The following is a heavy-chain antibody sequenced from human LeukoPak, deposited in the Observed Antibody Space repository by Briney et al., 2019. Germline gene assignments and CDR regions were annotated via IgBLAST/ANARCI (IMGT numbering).Heavy chain of an antibody. Sequence: SETLSLTCTVSGDSISTSNSYWGWIRQPPGKGLEWIGSIYYSGNTYYNASLKSRVTISVDTSKNQFSLKLSSVTAADTAVYYCARDLVKYSSSWYYYYYMDVWGKGTTVTVSS. V-gene: IGHV4-39*07. CDR1: GDSISTSNSY. J-gene: IGHJ6*03. D-gene: IGHD6-13*01. CDR3: ARDLVKYSSSWYYYYYMDV. CDR2: IYYSGNT.